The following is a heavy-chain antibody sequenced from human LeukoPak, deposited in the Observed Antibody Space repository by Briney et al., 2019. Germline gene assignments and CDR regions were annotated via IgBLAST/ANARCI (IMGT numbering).Heavy chain of an antibody. Sequence: ASVKVSCKASGYTFTSYDINWVRQATGQGLEWMGWMNPNTGNTGYAQKFQGRVTISRNTSISTAYMELSSLRSDDTAVYYCARVFRLGYNAFEIWGQGTMVTVSS. D-gene: IGHD5-12*01. V-gene: IGHV1-8*03. CDR3: ARVFRLGYNAFEI. J-gene: IGHJ3*02. CDR2: MNPNTGNT. CDR1: GYTFTSYD.